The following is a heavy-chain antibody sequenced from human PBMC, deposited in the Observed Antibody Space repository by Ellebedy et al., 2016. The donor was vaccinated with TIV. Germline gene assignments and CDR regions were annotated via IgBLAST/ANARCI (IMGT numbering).Heavy chain of an antibody. V-gene: IGHV3-66*01. Sequence: PGGSLRLSCAVSGFSVSSNYMSWVRQAPGKGLDWVSLIYSGGNTHYADSVKGRFTISKYISDNTVYLQMNSLRVEDPAVYYCATGYAQNGQWGQGTLVTVSS. CDR3: ATGYAQNGQ. CDR2: IYSGGNT. J-gene: IGHJ4*02. CDR1: GFSVSSNY. D-gene: IGHD2-8*01.